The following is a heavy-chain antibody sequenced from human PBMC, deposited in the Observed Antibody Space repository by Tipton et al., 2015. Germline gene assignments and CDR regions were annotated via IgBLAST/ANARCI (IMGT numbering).Heavy chain of an antibody. Sequence: PGLVKPSQTLSLTCDISGDSVSSSTSAWNWIRQSPSQGLEWLGRTYYRSNWNNDYAVSVKSRITITPDTSKNQFTLHLNSVTPDDTAMYYCARGAQHSTWSWGQGTLVTVSS. D-gene: IGHD6-13*01. CDR1: GDSVSSSTSA. CDR3: ARGAQHSTWS. V-gene: IGHV6-1*01. CDR2: TYYRSNWNN. J-gene: IGHJ5*02.